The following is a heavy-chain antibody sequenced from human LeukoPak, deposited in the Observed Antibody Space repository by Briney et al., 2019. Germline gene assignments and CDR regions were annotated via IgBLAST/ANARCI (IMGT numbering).Heavy chain of an antibody. J-gene: IGHJ6*04. V-gene: IGHV3-73*01. CDR3: AALRYFDWSHYGMDV. Sequence: GGSLRLSCAASGFTFSGSAMRWVRQASGKGLEWVGRIRSKANSYATAYAASVKGRFTISRDDSKNTAYLQMNSPKTEDTAVYYCAALRYFDWSHYGMDVWGKGTTVTVSS. D-gene: IGHD3-9*01. CDR1: GFTFSGSA. CDR2: IRSKANSYAT.